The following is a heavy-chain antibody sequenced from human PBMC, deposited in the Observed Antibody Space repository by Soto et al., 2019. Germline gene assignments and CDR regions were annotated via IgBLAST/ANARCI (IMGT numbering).Heavy chain of an antibody. CDR3: ARDGGYTGYEEGNPFDL. V-gene: IGHV4-4*07. Sequence: PXETLSLPCTVSGGSISHHDWSWIRQPAGTRLEWIGRMYVTGTTNYNPSLKNRVSMSIDTSKNQFSLKLSSVTAADTAVYYCARDGGYTGYEEGNPFDLWGQGTMVTVSS. J-gene: IGHJ3*01. D-gene: IGHD5-12*01. CDR1: GGSISHHD. CDR2: MYVTGTT.